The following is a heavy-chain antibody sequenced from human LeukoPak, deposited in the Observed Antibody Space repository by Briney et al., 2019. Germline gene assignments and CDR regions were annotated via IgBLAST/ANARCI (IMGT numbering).Heavy chain of an antibody. Sequence: ASVKVSCKASGGTFSSYGISWVRQAPGQGLEWMGRISAYNGNTNYAQKLQGRVTMTTDTSTSTAYMELRSLRSDDTAVYYCARDLIRWIQLWNDAFDIWGQGTMVTVSS. J-gene: IGHJ3*02. CDR2: ISAYNGNT. V-gene: IGHV1-18*01. D-gene: IGHD5-18*01. CDR1: GGTFSSYG. CDR3: ARDLIRWIQLWNDAFDI.